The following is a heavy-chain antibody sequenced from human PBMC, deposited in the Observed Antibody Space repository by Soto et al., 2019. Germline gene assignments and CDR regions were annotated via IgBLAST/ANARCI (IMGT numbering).Heavy chain of an antibody. J-gene: IGHJ4*02. V-gene: IGHV1-69*13. CDR3: ARETSRAGFDH. CDR2: TIPIFGAA. D-gene: IGHD2-2*01. Sequence: GASVKVSCKASGGTFSSHDISWVRQAPGQGLEWMGGTIPIFGAANNAQKFQGRVTITADESTRTAYMELSSLRSEDTAVYYCARETSRAGFDHWGQGTLVTVSS. CDR1: GGTFSSHD.